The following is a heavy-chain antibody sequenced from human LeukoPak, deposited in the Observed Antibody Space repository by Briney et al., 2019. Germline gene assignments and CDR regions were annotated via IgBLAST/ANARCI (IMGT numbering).Heavy chain of an antibody. J-gene: IGHJ4*02. CDR1: GFTFSSYG. Sequence: GGSLRLSCAASGFTFSSYGMHWVRQAPGKGLEWVAVISYDGSNKYHADSVKGRFTISRDNSKNTLYLQKNSLRAEDTAVYYCAKDYYDSSGYYLIDYWGQGTLVTVSS. D-gene: IGHD3-22*01. CDR2: ISYDGSNK. V-gene: IGHV3-30*18. CDR3: AKDYYDSSGYYLIDY.